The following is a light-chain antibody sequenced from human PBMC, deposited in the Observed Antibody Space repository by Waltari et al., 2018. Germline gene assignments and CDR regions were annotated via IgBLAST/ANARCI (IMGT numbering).Light chain of an antibody. CDR2: AAS. Sequence: DIQMTQSPVSLSAAVGDRLIITCRASQNIENYLNWYQQKPGRAPKLLIYAASSLQSGVPSRFSGSGSGTEFTLTINNLQPEDFATYFCQQSYTTPTMTFGQGTRLDIK. CDR1: QNIENY. CDR3: QQSYTTPTMT. V-gene: IGKV1-39*01. J-gene: IGKJ5*01.